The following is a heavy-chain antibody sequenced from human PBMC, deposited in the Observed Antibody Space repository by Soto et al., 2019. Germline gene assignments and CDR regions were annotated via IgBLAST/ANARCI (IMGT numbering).Heavy chain of an antibody. CDR1: GYIFTTYG. CDR3: ARGRYGDY. J-gene: IGHJ4*02. CDR2: ISAHNGNT. D-gene: IGHD1-1*01. V-gene: IGHV1-18*01. Sequence: QVHLVQSGAEVKKPGASVKVSCKGSGYIFTTYGITWVRQAPGQGLEWMGWISAHNGNTNYAQKPQGRVTVTRDTSTSTAYMELRTLRSDDTAMYYCARGRYGDYWGQGALVTVSS.